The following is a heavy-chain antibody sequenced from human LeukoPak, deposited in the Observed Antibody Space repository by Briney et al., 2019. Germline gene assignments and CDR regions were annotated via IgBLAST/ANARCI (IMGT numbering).Heavy chain of an antibody. CDR3: AKGGASRGRFEN. Sequence: GGSLRLSCAASGFPFDVQTMSWVRQAPGQGLDWVASMKEDGSEIYYVDSVKGRFTISRDNPKNSLYLQMNSLRGEDTAVYYCAKGGASRGRFENWGPGTLVIVSS. D-gene: IGHD1-26*01. CDR2: MKEDGSEI. V-gene: IGHV3-7*01. CDR1: GFPFDVQT. J-gene: IGHJ4*02.